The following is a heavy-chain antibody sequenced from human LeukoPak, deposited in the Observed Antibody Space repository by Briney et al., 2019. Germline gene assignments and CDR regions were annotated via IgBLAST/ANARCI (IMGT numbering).Heavy chain of an antibody. V-gene: IGHV3-30*04. J-gene: IGHJ5*02. D-gene: IGHD6-13*01. CDR3: AKDARIAAATGNWFDP. CDR1: GFTFDDYA. CDR2: ISYDGSDK. Sequence: GGSLRLSCAASGFTFDDYAMHWVRQAPGKGLEWVAFISYDGSDKYYADSVKGRFTISRDNSKNTLYLQMNSLRAEDTAVYYCAKDARIAAATGNWFDPWGQGTLVTVSS.